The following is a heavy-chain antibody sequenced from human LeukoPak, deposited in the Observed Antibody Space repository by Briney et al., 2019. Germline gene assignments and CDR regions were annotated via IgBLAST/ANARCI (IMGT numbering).Heavy chain of an antibody. CDR2: ISAYNGNT. V-gene: IGHV1-18*01. CDR3: ARVPPLLFIYDFWSGYDNHLFDY. D-gene: IGHD3-3*01. Sequence: ASVKVSCKASGYTFTSYGISWVRQAPGQGLEWMGWISAYNGNTNYAQKLQGRVTMTTDTSTSTAYMELRSLRSDDTAVYYCARVPPLLFIYDFWSGYDNHLFDYWGQGTLVTVSS. J-gene: IGHJ4*02. CDR1: GYTFTSYG.